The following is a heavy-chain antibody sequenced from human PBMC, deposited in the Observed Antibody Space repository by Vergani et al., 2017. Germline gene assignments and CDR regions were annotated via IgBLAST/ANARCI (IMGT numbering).Heavy chain of an antibody. D-gene: IGHD3-22*01. V-gene: IGHV3-48*02. CDR3: ARASDYDSSGYYDY. CDR1: GFTFSSYS. CDR2: ISSSSSTI. Sequence: EVQLVESGGGLVQPGGSLRLSCAASGFTFSSYSMNWVRQAPGKGLEWVSYISSSSSTIYYADSVKGRFTISRDNAKNSLYLQMNSLRDEDTAVYYCARASDYDSSGYYDYWGQGTLVTVSS. J-gene: IGHJ4*02.